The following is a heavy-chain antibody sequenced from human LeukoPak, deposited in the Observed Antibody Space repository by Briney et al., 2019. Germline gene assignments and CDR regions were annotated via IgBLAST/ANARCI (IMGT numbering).Heavy chain of an antibody. CDR2: INHSGST. D-gene: IGHD6-19*01. V-gene: IGHV4-34*01. J-gene: IGHJ4*02. Sequence: PSETLSLTCAVYGGSFSGYYWSWIRQPPGKGLEWIGEINHSGSTNYNPSLKSRVTISVDTSKNQFSLKLSSVTAADTAVYYCARVGGSSGWLDFDYWGQGTLVTVSS. CDR3: ARVGGSSGWLDFDY. CDR1: GGSFSGYY.